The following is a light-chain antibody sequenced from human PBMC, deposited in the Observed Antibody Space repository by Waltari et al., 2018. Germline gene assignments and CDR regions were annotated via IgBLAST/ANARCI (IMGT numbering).Light chain of an antibody. Sequence: SYDLTQPPSVSVSPGQTASITCPGDKLANKNVCWYQQKPGQSPVLVIYQNNKRPSGIPERFSASNSGGTATLTMSGVQSTDEADYYCQALDRTTVEVVFGGGTRLAVL. J-gene: IGLJ2*01. V-gene: IGLV3-1*01. CDR2: QNN. CDR3: QALDRTTVEVV. CDR1: KLANKN.